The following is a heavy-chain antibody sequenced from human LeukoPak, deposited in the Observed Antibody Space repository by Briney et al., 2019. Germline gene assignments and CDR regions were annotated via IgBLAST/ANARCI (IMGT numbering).Heavy chain of an antibody. Sequence: PGGSLRLSCAASGFTFSSYGMHWVRQAPGKGLEWVANIKEDGSETYYVDSLRGRFTISRDNLKNSLYLQINSLRAEDTAVYYCGRDSFETDIDYWGQGTLVTVSS. V-gene: IGHV3-7*01. CDR2: IKEDGSET. CDR1: GFTFSSYG. J-gene: IGHJ4*02. D-gene: IGHD1-14*01. CDR3: GRDSFETDIDY.